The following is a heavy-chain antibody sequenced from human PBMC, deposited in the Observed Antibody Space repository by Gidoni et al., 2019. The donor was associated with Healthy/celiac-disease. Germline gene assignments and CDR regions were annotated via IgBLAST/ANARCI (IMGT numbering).Heavy chain of an antibody. D-gene: IGHD6-13*01. Sequence: QVQLVESGGGVVQPGRSLRLSCAASGFTFSSYGMHWVRQAPGKGLEWVAVISYDGSNKYYADSVKGRFTISRDNSKNTLYLQMNSLRAEDTAVYYCAKGLADGSSWYGSPDAFDIWGQGTMVTVSS. CDR1: GFTFSSYG. CDR2: ISYDGSNK. J-gene: IGHJ3*02. CDR3: AKGLADGSSWYGSPDAFDI. V-gene: IGHV3-30*18.